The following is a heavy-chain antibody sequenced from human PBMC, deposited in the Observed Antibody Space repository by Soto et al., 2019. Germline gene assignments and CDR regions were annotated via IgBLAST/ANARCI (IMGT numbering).Heavy chain of an antibody. Sequence: SETLSLPCPVSGCSISSYYWSWIRQPPGKGLEWIGYIYYSGSTNYNPSLKSRVTISVDTSKNQFSLKLSSVTAADTAVYYCARGRGSRFDYWGQGTLVIVSS. CDR3: ARGRGSRFDY. J-gene: IGHJ4*02. D-gene: IGHD1-26*01. CDR2: IYYSGST. V-gene: IGHV4-59*01. CDR1: GCSISSYY.